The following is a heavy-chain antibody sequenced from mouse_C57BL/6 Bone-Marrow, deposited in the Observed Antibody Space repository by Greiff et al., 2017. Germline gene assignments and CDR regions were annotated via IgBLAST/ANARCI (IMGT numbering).Heavy chain of an antibody. CDR1: GYTFTSYW. V-gene: IGHV1-50*01. J-gene: IGHJ3*01. Sequence: QVQLQLPGAELVKPGASVKLSCKASGYTFTSYWMQWVKQRPGQGLEWIGEIDPSDSYTNYNQKFKGKATLTVDTSSSTAYMQLSSLTSEDSAVYYCANTTVPFGYWGQGTLVTVSA. CDR3: ANTTVPFGY. D-gene: IGHD1-1*01. CDR2: IDPSDSYT.